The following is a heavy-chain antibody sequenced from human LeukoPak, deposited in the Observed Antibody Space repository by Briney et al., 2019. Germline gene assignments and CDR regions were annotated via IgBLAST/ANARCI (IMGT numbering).Heavy chain of an antibody. D-gene: IGHD5-12*01. CDR2: IKQDGSEK. V-gene: IGHV3-7*01. CDR3: ARALPYSGYVPYFDY. CDR1: GFTFRSYW. J-gene: IGHJ4*02. Sequence: PGGSLKLSCAASGFTFRSYWMSWVRQAPGKGLEWVANIKQDGSEKYYVDSMKGRFTISRDNAKNSLYLQMNSLRAEDTAVYFCARALPYSGYVPYFDYWGQGTLVTVSS.